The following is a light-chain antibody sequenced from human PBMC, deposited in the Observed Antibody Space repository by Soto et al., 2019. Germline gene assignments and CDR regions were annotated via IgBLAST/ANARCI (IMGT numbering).Light chain of an antibody. J-gene: IGKJ5*01. CDR1: QSISNW. V-gene: IGKV1-33*01. Sequence: DIQMTQSPSTLSASVGDRVIITCRASQSISNWLAWYQQKQGKAHKXLIYDASNLETGVPPRFSGSGSGTDFTFTISSLQAEDIGTYDCQQYDNLPITFGQGTRLEIK. CDR2: DAS. CDR3: QQYDNLPIT.